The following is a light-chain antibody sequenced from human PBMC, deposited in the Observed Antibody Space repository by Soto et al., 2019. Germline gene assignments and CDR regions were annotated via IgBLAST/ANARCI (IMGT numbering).Light chain of an antibody. J-gene: IGLJ2*01. CDR3: QVWDISSGPVV. CDR1: NIGSKS. V-gene: IGLV3-21*01. Sequence: SYELTQPPSVSVAPGKTASVACGGSNIGSKSVHWYQKKSGQAPVLVINYDSDRPSGIPERFSCSNSGNTATLTISRVDAGDEADYYCQVWDISSGPVVFGGGTKLTVL. CDR2: YDS.